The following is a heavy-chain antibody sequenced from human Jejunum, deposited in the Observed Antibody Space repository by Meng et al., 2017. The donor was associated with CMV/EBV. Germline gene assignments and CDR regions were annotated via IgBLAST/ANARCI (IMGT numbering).Heavy chain of an antibody. CDR3: AKSYYDFWSGHSDMVDY. CDR2: IGGRGDTT. CDR1: TFSSFA. J-gene: IGHJ4*02. D-gene: IGHD3-3*01. Sequence: TFSSFAMNWVRQAPEKGLEWVSGIGGRGDTTYYADYVKGRFIIYRDNSKNTVYLQMNSLRAEDTAVYYCAKSYYDFWSGHSDMVDYWGQGNLVTVSS. V-gene: IGHV3-23*01.